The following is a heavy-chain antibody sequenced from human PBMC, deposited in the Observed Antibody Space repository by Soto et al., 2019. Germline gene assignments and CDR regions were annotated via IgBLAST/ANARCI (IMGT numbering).Heavy chain of an antibody. CDR3: ARSLGVARKDYYLDY. CDR2: IYSGGST. Sequence: EVLLVETGGGLIQPGGSLRLSCAASGFTVSSNYMSWVRQAPGKGLEWVSVIYSGGSTFYADPVKGRFTISRDNSKNTLYLQMNSLRAEDTAVYYCARSLGVARKDYYLDYWGQGTLVTVSS. J-gene: IGHJ4*02. CDR1: GFTVSSNY. V-gene: IGHV3-53*02. D-gene: IGHD3-3*01.